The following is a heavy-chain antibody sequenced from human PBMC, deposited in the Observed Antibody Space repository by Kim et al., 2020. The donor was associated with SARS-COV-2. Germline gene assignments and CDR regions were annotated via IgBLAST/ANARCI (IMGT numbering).Heavy chain of an antibody. Sequence: GSLRLSCAASGFTFSTYGMSWVRQAPGKGLEWVSAITGNGAVTYYADSVKDRFAISRDNSKNTLYLQMNSLRAEDTAIYYCAKRGVDAVMGRLCDYWGQGTLVTVSS. CDR3: AKRGVDAVMGRLCDY. D-gene: IGHD5-18*01. CDR2: ITGNGAVT. J-gene: IGHJ4*02. CDR1: GFTFSTYG. V-gene: IGHV3-23*01.